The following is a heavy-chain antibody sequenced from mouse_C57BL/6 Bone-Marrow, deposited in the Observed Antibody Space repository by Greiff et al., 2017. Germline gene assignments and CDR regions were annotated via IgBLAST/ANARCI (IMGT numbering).Heavy chain of an antibody. CDR1: GFTFSDYG. V-gene: IGHV5-17*01. D-gene: IGHD2-4*01. Sequence: VQLQQSGGGLVKPGGSLKLSCAASGFTFSDYGMHWVRQAPEKGLEWVAYISSGSSTIYYADTVKGRFTISRDNAKNTLFLQMTSLRSEDTAMYYCARRLRDGYFDVWGTGTTVTVSS. J-gene: IGHJ1*03. CDR3: ARRLRDGYFDV. CDR2: ISSGSSTI.